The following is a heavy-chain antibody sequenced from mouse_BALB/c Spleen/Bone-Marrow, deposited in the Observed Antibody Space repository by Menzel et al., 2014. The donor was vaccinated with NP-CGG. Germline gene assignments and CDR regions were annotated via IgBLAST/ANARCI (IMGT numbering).Heavy chain of an antibody. V-gene: IGHV5-12*02. CDR3: ARGLYYRPFAY. J-gene: IGHJ3*01. CDR2: ISNGGGST. D-gene: IGHD2-14*01. Sequence: EVKLVESGGGLVQPGGSLKLSCATSGFTFSDYYMYWVRQTPEKRLEWVAYISNGGGSTYYPDTVKGRFTISRDNAKSTLYLQMSRLKSEDTAMYYCARGLYYRPFAYWGQGTLVTVSA. CDR1: GFTFSDYY.